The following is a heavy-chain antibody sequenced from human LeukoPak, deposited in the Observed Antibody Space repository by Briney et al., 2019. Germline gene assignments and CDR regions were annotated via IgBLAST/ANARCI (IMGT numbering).Heavy chain of an antibody. V-gene: IGHV4-38-2*01. CDR3: ASSTGSTPDAFEI. J-gene: IGHJ3*02. CDR2: IYRGGST. Sequence: PSETLSFTCSVYGYSISSGYYWGWIRQPPGKGLGWIGSIYRGGSTYYNPSLRNRYTISGDTSNNHFSLKLSALTAPDTAVYYCASSTGSTPDAFEIWGQGTMVTVSS. CDR1: GYSISSGYY. D-gene: IGHD1-14*01.